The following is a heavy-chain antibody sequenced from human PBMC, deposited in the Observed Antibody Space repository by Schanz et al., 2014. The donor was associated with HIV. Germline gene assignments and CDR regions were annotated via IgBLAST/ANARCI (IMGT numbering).Heavy chain of an antibody. J-gene: IGHJ5*02. V-gene: IGHV1-2*02. CDR2: INPYSGGT. D-gene: IGHD1-1*01. CDR1: GYTFSNYG. Sequence: QVQLVQSGAEMKKPGSSVMLSCKASGYTFSNYGVSWVRQAPGQGLEWMGWINPYSGGTKYAKKFQGRVTMTRDTSISTANMELSRLRPDDTAVYYCATCLITIGCSSWGQGTLVTVSS. CDR3: ATCLITIGCSS.